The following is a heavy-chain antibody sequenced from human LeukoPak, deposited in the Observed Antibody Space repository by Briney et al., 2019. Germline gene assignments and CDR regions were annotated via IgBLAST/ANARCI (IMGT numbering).Heavy chain of an antibody. CDR1: GFTFSDYA. D-gene: IGHD3-16*01. CDR2: ISSSGAST. Sequence: GWSLRLSCAASGFTFSDYAMSGVRQAPGKGLECVSSISSSGASTYYADSVKGRFTISRDNSKTTLYPQMDSLRAEDTAVYYCAKDRNVFGNRADYWGQGALVTVSS. J-gene: IGHJ4*02. V-gene: IGHV3-23*01. CDR3: AKDRNVFGNRADY.